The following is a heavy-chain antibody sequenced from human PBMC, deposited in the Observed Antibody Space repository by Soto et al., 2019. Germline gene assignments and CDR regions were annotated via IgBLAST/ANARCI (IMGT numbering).Heavy chain of an antibody. V-gene: IGHV1-69*04. J-gene: IGHJ6*03. CDR3: AREGDGTWFGELPKDYYYYYYMDV. CDR1: GGTFSSYT. Sequence: QVQLVHSGAEVKKPGSSVKVSCKASGGTFSSYTISWVRQAPGQGLEWMGRIIPILGIANYAQKFQGRVTITADKSTSIAYMELSSLGSEDTAEHYCAREGDGTWFGELPKDYYYYYYMDVWGKGTTVTVSS. D-gene: IGHD3-10*01. CDR2: IIPILGIA.